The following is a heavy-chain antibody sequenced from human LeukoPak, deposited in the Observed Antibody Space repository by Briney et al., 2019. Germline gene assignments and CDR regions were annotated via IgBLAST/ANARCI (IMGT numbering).Heavy chain of an antibody. CDR1: GGSISSYY. J-gene: IGHJ3*02. D-gene: IGHD3-9*01. Sequence: SETLSLTCTVSGGSISSYYWSWIRQPPGKGLEWIGYIYYSGSTNYNPSLKSRVTISVDTSKNQFSLKLSSVTAADTAVYYCARGPLPRNYDILTGYLGSDAFDIWGQGTMVTVPS. CDR3: ARGPLPRNYDILTGYLGSDAFDI. V-gene: IGHV4-59*01. CDR2: IYYSGST.